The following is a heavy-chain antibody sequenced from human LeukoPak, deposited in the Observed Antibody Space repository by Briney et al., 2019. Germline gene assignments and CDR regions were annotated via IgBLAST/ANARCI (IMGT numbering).Heavy chain of an antibody. CDR1: GFTFSSYA. Sequence: GGSLRLSCAASGFTFSSYAMSWVRQAPGKGLEWVANIKQDGSEKYYVDSVKGRFTISRDNAKNSLYLQMNSLRAEDTAVYYCARTPVGNFDYWGQGTLVTVSS. V-gene: IGHV3-7*01. J-gene: IGHJ4*02. CDR2: IKQDGSEK. CDR3: ARTPVGNFDY. D-gene: IGHD1-26*01.